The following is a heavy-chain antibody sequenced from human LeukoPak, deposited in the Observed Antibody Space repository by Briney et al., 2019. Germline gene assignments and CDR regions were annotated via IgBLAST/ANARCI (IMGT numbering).Heavy chain of an antibody. CDR3: ARESVAATRYYYYYGMDV. CDR1: GDSVSINSAA. CDR2: TYYRSKWYN. J-gene: IGHJ6*02. Sequence: SQTLSLTCAISGDSVSINSAAWNWIRQSPSRGLEWLGRTYYRSKWYNDYAVSVKSRITINPDTSKNQFSLQLNSVTPEDTAVYYCARESVAATRYYYYYGMDVWGQGTTVTVSS. D-gene: IGHD2-15*01. V-gene: IGHV6-1*01.